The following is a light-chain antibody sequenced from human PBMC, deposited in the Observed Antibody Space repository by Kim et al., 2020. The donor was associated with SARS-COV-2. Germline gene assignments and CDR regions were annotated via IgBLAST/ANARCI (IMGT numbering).Light chain of an antibody. J-gene: IGLJ3*02. CDR3: SSYVDSNNLV. CDR2: EVT. Sequence: AAGSPEQSVTISCTGTSNSVSWYKHHPGKAPKLMIYEVTKRPSGVPDRFSGSMSGNTASLTVSGLQAEDEAEYYCSSYVDSNNLVFGGGTQLTVL. V-gene: IGLV2-8*01. CDR1: SNS.